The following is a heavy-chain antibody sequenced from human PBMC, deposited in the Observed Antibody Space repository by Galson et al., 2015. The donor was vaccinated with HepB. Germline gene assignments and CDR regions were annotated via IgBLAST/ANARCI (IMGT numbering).Heavy chain of an antibody. CDR2: IDPSDSYT. Sequence: QSGAEVKKPGESLRISCKGSGYSFTSYWISWVRQMPGKGLEWMGRIDPSDSYTNYSPCFQGHVTISADKSISTAYLQWSSLWASDTAVYYCARSRSATIRVARGYSYGNDAFDIWGQGTMVTVSS. D-gene: IGHD5-18*01. J-gene: IGHJ3*02. V-gene: IGHV5-10-1*01. CDR3: ARSRSATIRVARGYSYGNDAFDI. CDR1: GYSFTSYW.